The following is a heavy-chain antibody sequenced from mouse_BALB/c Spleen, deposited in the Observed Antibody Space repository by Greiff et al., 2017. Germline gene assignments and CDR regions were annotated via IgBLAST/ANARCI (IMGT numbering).Heavy chain of an antibody. Sequence: QVQLQQSGPELVKPGASVRISCKASGYTFTSYYIHWVKQRPGQGLEWIGWIYPGNVNTKYNEKFKGKATLTADKSSSTAYMQLSSLTSEDSAVYFCARWLNYYGPYFDYWGQGTTLTVSS. J-gene: IGHJ2*01. CDR1: GYTFTSYY. CDR2: IYPGNVNT. D-gene: IGHD1-2*01. V-gene: IGHV1S56*01. CDR3: ARWLNYYGPYFDY.